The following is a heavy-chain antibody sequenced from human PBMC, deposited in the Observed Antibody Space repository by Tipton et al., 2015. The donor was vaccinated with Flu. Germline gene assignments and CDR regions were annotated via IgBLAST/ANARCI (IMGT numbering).Heavy chain of an antibody. D-gene: IGHD2-15*01. J-gene: IGHJ4*02. CDR1: GGSFSGYY. CDR2: INHSGST. CDR3: AVGDCSGGSCYSRRRPFDY. Sequence: TLSLTCAVYGGSFSGYYWSWIRQPPGKGLEWIGEINHSGSTNYNPSLKSRVTISVDTSKNQFSLKLSSVTAADTAVYYCAVGDCSGGSCYSRRRPFDYWGQGTLATVSS. V-gene: IGHV4-34*01.